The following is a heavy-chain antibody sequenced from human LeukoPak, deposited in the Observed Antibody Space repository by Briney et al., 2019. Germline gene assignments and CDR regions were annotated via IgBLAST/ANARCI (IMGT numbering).Heavy chain of an antibody. Sequence: GGSLRLSCAASGFTFSNHWMSWVRQAPGKGLEWVANIKEDGGELNYVDSVKGRFTISRDNAKNSLYLQMNSLRAEDTALYYCAKDYVYYDSSALGGGFDYWGQGTLVTVSS. V-gene: IGHV3-7*03. CDR3: AKDYVYYDSSALGGGFDY. CDR2: IKEDGGEL. CDR1: GFTFSNHW. D-gene: IGHD3-22*01. J-gene: IGHJ4*01.